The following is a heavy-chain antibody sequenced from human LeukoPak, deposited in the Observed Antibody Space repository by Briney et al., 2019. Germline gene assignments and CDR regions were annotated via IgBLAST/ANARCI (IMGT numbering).Heavy chain of an antibody. CDR1: GFTFTSYG. CDR2: ISGSGGNT. Sequence: PGGSLRLSCAASGFTFTSYGMSRVRQAPGKGLEWVSGISGSGGNTYYADSVKGRFTISRDNSKNTLYLQMNSLRAEDTAVYYCARGDYYDSSGALDYWGQGTLVTVSS. CDR3: ARGDYYDSSGALDY. J-gene: IGHJ4*02. D-gene: IGHD3-22*01. V-gene: IGHV3-23*01.